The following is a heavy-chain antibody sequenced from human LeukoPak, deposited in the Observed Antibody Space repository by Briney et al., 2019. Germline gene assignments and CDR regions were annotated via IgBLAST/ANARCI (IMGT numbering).Heavy chain of an antibody. CDR3: ARSLGYGIAAAETRSH. V-gene: IGHV4-34*01. D-gene: IGHD6-13*01. CDR1: GGSFSGYY. CDR2: INHSGST. J-gene: IGHJ4*02. Sequence: SETLSLTCAVYGGSFSGYYWSWIRQPLGKGLEWIGEINHSGSTNYNPSLKSRVTISVDTSKNQFSLKLSSVTAADTAVYYCARSLGYGIAAAETRSHWGQGTLVTVSS.